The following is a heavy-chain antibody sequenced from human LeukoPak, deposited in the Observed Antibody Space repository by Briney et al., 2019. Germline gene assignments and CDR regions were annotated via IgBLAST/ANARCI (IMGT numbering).Heavy chain of an antibody. CDR3: AKDRRYYGSGRTNTFDY. V-gene: IGHV3-30*02. Sequence: GGSLRLSCAASGFTFNNYGMNWVRQPPGKGLEWVAFIRYDGRNTFYSDSVRGRFTISRDNSISRDNSRNTRNTLYLQMNSLRPEDTAVYYCAKDRRYYGSGRTNTFDYWGRGTLVTVSS. D-gene: IGHD3-10*01. CDR1: GFTFNNYG. CDR2: IRYDGRNT. J-gene: IGHJ4*02.